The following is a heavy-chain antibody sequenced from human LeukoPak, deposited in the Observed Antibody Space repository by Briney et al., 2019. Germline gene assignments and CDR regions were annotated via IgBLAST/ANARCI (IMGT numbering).Heavy chain of an antibody. J-gene: IGHJ4*02. V-gene: IGHV3-74*01. CDR2: TNIDGSRT. CDR3: AKDGYSGSFDY. Sequence: GGSLRLSCTAFGFSFRDYWMHWLRQSPGKGWVWVLGTNIDGSRTNYAASVKGRFTISRDNAKTLVYWQMTSRRAGAPAWTYCAKDGYSGSFDYWGQGTLLSVSS. D-gene: IGHD5-12*01. CDR1: GFSFRDYW.